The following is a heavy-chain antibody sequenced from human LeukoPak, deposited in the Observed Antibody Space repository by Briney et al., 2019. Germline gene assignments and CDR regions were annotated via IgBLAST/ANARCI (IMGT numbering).Heavy chain of an antibody. V-gene: IGHV3-74*01. CDR2: IYIDGSST. D-gene: IGHD2-2*01. CDR1: GFTFSSYW. Sequence: GGSLRLSCVASGFTFSSYWMHWVRQAPGKGLVWVARIYIDGSSTSYADSVKGRFTISRDNAKNTLYLQMNGLRADETAVYYCARVLGYCSSTSCAYYYGMDVWGQGTTVTASS. J-gene: IGHJ6*02. CDR3: ARVLGYCSSTSCAYYYGMDV.